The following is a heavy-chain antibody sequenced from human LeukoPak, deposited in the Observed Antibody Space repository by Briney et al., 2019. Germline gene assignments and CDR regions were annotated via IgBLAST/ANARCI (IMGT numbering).Heavy chain of an antibody. J-gene: IGHJ6*02. CDR3: ARRIYDFADYYGMDV. CDR1: GGSISSSSYY. D-gene: IGHD3-3*01. CDR2: IYYSGST. V-gene: IGHV4-39*01. Sequence: SETLSLTCTVSGGSISSSSYYWGWIRQPPGKGLEWIGSIYYSGSTYYNPSLKSRVTISVDTSKNQFSLKLSSVTAADTAVYYCARRIYDFADYYGMDVWGQGTTVTVSS.